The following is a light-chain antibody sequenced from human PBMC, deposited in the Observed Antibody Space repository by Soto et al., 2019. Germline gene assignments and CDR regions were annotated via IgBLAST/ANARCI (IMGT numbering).Light chain of an antibody. V-gene: IGKV1-39*01. CDR3: QQRIKWPIT. J-gene: IGKJ5*01. Sequence: DIQMTQSPSSLAASVGDRVTITCRASQSISSYLNWYQQKPGKAPKPLIYAASSLQSGVPSRFSGSGSGTDFTLTISSLQPEDFAVYYCQQRIKWPITFGQGTRLEIK. CDR2: AAS. CDR1: QSISSY.